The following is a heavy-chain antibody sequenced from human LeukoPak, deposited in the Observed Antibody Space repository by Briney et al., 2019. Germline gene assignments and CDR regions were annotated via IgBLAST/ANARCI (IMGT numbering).Heavy chain of an antibody. Sequence: SETLSLTCAVYGGSFSGYYWSWIRQPPGKGLEWIGKINHSGSTNYNPSLKSRVTISVDTSKNQFSLKLSSVTAADTAVYYCASSADIVVVPAARRSWFDPWGQGTLVTVSS. CDR1: GGSFSGYY. CDR2: INHSGST. V-gene: IGHV4-34*01. J-gene: IGHJ5*02. CDR3: ASSADIVVVPAARRSWFDP. D-gene: IGHD2-2*01.